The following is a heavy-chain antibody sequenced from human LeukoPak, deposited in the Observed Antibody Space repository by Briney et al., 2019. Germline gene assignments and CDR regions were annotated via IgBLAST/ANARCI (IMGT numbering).Heavy chain of an antibody. D-gene: IGHD3-9*01. Sequence: GGSLRLSCAASGFSFSSYDMHWVRQAPGKGLEWVAVIWSDGSHKYCADSVKGRFTISRDNSKNTLYLQMNSLRAEDTAVYYCAKGSIDWYYLAYWGRGTLATVSS. V-gene: IGHV3-30*02. CDR1: GFSFSSYD. CDR3: AKGSIDWYYLAY. CDR2: IWSDGSHK. J-gene: IGHJ4*02.